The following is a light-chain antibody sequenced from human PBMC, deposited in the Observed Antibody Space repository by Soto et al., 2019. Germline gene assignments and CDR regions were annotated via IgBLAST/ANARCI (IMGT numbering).Light chain of an antibody. CDR1: QDISNY. V-gene: IGKV1-33*01. Sequence: DIQMTQSPSSLSASVGDRVTITCQASQDISNYLNWYQQKPGKAPKLLIYDASNLETGVPSRFSGSGSGTDFTFTISSLQPEDIATYDCQQYYNRPPFTFGPGTKVDIK. CDR3: QQYYNRPPFT. J-gene: IGKJ3*01. CDR2: DAS.